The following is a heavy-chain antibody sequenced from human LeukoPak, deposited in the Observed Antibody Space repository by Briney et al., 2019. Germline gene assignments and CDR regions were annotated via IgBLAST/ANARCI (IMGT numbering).Heavy chain of an antibody. CDR1: GYTFTSYY. V-gene: IGHV1-2*04. Sequence: ASVKVSCKASGYTFTSYYMHWVRQAPGQGLEWMGWINPNSGGTNYAQKFQDWVTMTRDTSISTAYMELSRLRSDDTAVYYCVRGTYGSGSNWFDPWGQGTLVTVSS. D-gene: IGHD3-10*01. CDR3: VRGTYGSGSNWFDP. J-gene: IGHJ5*02. CDR2: INPNSGGT.